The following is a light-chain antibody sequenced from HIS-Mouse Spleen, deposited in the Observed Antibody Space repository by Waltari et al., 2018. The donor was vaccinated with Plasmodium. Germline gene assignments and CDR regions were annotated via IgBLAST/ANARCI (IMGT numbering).Light chain of an antibody. CDR1: SSDVAGYTY. CDR2: EVS. V-gene: IGLV2-8*01. J-gene: IGLJ2*01. Sequence: QSALTQPPSASGPPGQSVPISCTGPSSDVAGYTYVSWYQQPPGKAPKLMIYEVSKRPSGVPDRFSGSKSGNTASLTVSGLQAEDEADYYCSSYAGSNNLVFGGGTKLTVL. CDR3: SSYAGSNNLV.